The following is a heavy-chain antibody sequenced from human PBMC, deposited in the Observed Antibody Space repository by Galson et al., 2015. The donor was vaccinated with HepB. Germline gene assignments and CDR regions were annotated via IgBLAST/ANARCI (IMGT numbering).Heavy chain of an antibody. CDR1: GFTLSTFW. V-gene: IGHV3-7*01. D-gene: IGHD3-3*01. CDR3: ARRTNYDVWISYGTYNYYYYVDV. Sequence: SLRLSCAVSGFTLSTFWMSWVRQAPGKGLDWVADIKEDGSEKYYVDSVKGRFTISRDNAKNSVFLQMNSLRDGDTAVYYCARRTNYDVWISYGTYNYYYYVDVWGKGTTVTVSS. CDR2: IKEDGSEK. J-gene: IGHJ6*03.